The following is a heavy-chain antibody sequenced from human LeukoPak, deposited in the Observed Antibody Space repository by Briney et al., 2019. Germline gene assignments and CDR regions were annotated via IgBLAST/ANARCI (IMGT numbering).Heavy chain of an antibody. D-gene: IGHD3-3*01. V-gene: IGHV3-33*01. CDR1: GFTFSSFG. J-gene: IGHJ4*02. CDR3: ARGFLDFDS. Sequence: GGSKSLSGVASGFTFSSFGMHWVRQAPGKGLEWVALIWYDGSNTYYADSVKGRFTISRDDSKNTVYLQMNSLRAEDTALYYCARGFLDFDSWGQGTLVIVSS. CDR2: IWYDGSNT.